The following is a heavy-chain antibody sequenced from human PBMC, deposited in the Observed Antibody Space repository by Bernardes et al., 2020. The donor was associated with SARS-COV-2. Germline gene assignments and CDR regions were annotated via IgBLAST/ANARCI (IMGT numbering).Heavy chain of an antibody. Sequence: SLILSCAASGFTVSSNYMSWVRQAPGKGLEWVSVIYSGGSTYYADSVKGRFTISRHNSKNTLYLQMNSLRAEDTAVYYCARDTAYCGGDCYTNWGQGTLVTVSS. V-gene: IGHV3-53*04. J-gene: IGHJ4*02. D-gene: IGHD2-21*02. CDR1: GFTVSSNY. CDR3: ARDTAYCGGDCYTN. CDR2: IYSGGST.